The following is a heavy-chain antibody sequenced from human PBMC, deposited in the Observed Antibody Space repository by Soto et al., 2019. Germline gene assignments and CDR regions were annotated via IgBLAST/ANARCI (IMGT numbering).Heavy chain of an antibody. CDR3: ARPSADHYYYYSGMDV. V-gene: IGHV1-69*18. CDR1: GGTFSSYA. Sequence: QAQLVQSGAEVKKPGSSVKLSCKASGGTFSSYAMSWVRQAPAQGLAWMGRIIPIFGTANYPQKFQGSVTITADEFTSTAHMELSSLRSEDTAVYYCARPSADHYYYYSGMDVWGQGTTVSLSS. J-gene: IGHJ6*02. CDR2: IIPIFGTA. D-gene: IGHD6-13*01.